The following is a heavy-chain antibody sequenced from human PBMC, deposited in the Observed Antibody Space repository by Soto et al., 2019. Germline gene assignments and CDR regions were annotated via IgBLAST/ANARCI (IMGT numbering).Heavy chain of an antibody. CDR2: IWYDGSNK. D-gene: IGHD5-18*01. CDR3: ARVKQLWLYYFDY. V-gene: IGHV3-33*01. J-gene: IGHJ4*02. Sequence: VQLVESGGGVVQPGRSLRLSCAASGFTFSSYGMHWVRQAPGKGLEWVAVIWYDGSNKYYADSVKGRFAISRDNSKNTLYLQMNSLRAEDTAVYYCARVKQLWLYYFDYWGQGTLVTVSS. CDR1: GFTFSSYG.